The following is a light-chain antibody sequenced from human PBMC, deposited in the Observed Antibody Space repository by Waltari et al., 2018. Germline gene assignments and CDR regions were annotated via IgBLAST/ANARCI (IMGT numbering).Light chain of an antibody. CDR2: HAS. CDR1: QSICTY. V-gene: IGKV3-20*01. J-gene: IGKJ1*01. Sequence: EIVLTQSPGTLSLSPGERATLSCRASQSICTYLAWYQQKPGQAPRLLMYHASSRATGIPDRFSGSGSGTDFSLTISRLEPEDFAVYYCQNHERLPATFGQGTKVEIK. CDR3: QNHERLPAT.